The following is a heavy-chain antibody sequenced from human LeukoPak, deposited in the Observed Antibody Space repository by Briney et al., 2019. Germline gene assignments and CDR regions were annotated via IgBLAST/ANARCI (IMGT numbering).Heavy chain of an antibody. J-gene: IGHJ4*02. V-gene: IGHV1-2*02. CDR2: INPNSGGT. CDR3: ARAGSTVENFDY. CDR1: GYTFTGYY. Sequence: ASVTVSCKASGYTFTGYYMHWVRQAPGQGLEWMGWINPNSGGTNYAQKFQGRVTMTRDTSISTAYMELSRLRSDDTAVYYCARAGSTVENFDYWGQGTLVTVSS. D-gene: IGHD4-23*01.